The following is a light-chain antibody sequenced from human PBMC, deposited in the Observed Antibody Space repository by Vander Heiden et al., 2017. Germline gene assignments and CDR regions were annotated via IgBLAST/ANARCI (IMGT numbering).Light chain of an antibody. CDR3: QQVNSYLLT. Sequence: AISFTPSPSSLSASLGVRGDISCRASQGISSALAWYQQKPGQAPKLLIYDASSLESGVPSRFSGSGSGTDFTLTISSLQPEDFATYYCQQVNSYLLTFGGGTKVEIK. CDR2: DAS. V-gene: IGKV1-13*02. CDR1: QGISSA. J-gene: IGKJ4*01.